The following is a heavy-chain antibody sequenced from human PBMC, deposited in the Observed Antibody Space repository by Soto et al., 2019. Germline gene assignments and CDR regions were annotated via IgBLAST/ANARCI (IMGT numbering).Heavy chain of an antibody. V-gene: IGHV3-9*01. Sequence: EVQLVESGGGLVQPGRSLRLSCAASGFTFDDYAMHWVRQAPGKGLEWVSGISWNSGSIGYADSVKGRFTISRDNAKNSLYLQMNSLRAEDTALYYCAKEGGPGSVLRYFDSLGTHYYYGMDVWGQGTTVTVSS. J-gene: IGHJ6*02. CDR1: GFTFDDYA. CDR3: AKEGGPGSVLRYFDSLGTHYYYGMDV. D-gene: IGHD3-9*01. CDR2: ISWNSGSI.